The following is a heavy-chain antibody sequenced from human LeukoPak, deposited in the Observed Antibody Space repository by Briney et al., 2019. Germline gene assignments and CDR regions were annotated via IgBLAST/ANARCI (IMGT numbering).Heavy chain of an antibody. D-gene: IGHD3-10*01. Sequence: GASVKVSCKASGYTFTSYGISWERQAPGQGLEWMGWISAHNGDTYYAQNLQGRVTMTTDTSTSTAYMELRSMRSDDTAVYYCARDRGRAPFDPWGQGTLVTVSS. J-gene: IGHJ5*02. V-gene: IGHV1-18*01. CDR2: ISAHNGDT. CDR3: ARDRGRAPFDP. CDR1: GYTFTSYG.